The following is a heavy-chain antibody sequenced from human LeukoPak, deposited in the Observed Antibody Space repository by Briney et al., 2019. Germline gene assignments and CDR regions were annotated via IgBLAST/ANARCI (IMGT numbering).Heavy chain of an antibody. J-gene: IGHJ4*02. CDR2: ISGSGGST. CDR1: GFTFSSYG. V-gene: IGHV3-23*01. Sequence: GGSLRLSCAASGFTFSSYGMHWVRQAPGKGLEWVSAISGSGGSTYYADSVKGRFTISRDNSKNTLYLQMNSLRAEDTAVYYCARAPRVIVVVPTAIGLFDYWGQGTLVTVSS. CDR3: ARAPRVIVVVPTAIGLFDY. D-gene: IGHD2-2*01.